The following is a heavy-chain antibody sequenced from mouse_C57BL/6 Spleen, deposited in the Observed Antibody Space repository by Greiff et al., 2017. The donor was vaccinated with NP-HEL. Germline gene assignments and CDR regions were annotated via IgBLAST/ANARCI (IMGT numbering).Heavy chain of an antibody. D-gene: IGHD2-4*01. Sequence: EVHLVESGGGLVKPGGSLKLSCAASGFTFSDYGMHWVRQAPEKGLEWVAYISSGSSTIYYADTVKGRFTISRDNAKNTLFLQMTSLRSEDTAMYYCATYYDYDVSYAMDYWGQGTSVTVSS. V-gene: IGHV5-17*01. CDR2: ISSGSSTI. CDR1: GFTFSDYG. CDR3: ATYYDYDVSYAMDY. J-gene: IGHJ4*01.